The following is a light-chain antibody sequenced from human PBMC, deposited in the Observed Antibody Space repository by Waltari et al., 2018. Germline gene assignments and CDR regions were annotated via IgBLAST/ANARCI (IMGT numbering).Light chain of an antibody. CDR1: QSVSSN. V-gene: IGKV3-15*01. CDR3: QQYNNWPWT. CDR2: GAS. Sequence: EIVMTQSPATLSVSPGERATLSCRASQSVSSNLAWYQQKPGQAPRLLISGASTSATGIPARFSGSGSGTEFTLTISRLQSEDFAVYYCQQYNNWPWTFGQGTKVEIK. J-gene: IGKJ1*01.